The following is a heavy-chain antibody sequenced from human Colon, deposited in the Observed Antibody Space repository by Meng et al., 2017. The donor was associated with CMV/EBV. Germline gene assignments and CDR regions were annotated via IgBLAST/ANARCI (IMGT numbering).Heavy chain of an antibody. Sequence: LSLTCAVYGGSVSGYYWTWVRQSPGKGLEWVANIKQDGSAEYYVDSVKGRFTISRDNAKNSLYLQMNSLRAEDTAVYYCLPGHYTGTWGQGTLVTVSS. CDR1: GGSVSGYY. V-gene: IGHV3-7*01. D-gene: IGHD3-3*01. CDR3: LPGHYTGT. CDR2: IKQDGSAE. J-gene: IGHJ5*02.